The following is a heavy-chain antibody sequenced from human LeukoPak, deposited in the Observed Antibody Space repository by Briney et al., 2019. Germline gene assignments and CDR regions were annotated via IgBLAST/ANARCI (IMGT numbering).Heavy chain of an antibody. V-gene: IGHV1-8*01. D-gene: IGHD7-27*01. CDR3: ASNPPRTGDFNS. CDR1: GSTYTNFD. CDR2: MSPNNGNT. Sequence: ASVKVSCTTSGSTYTNFDIIWVRQATGQGLEWLGWMSPNNGNTGYAQKFQGRVTMTRDTSINTAYMELSSLRSEDTAVYYCASNPPRTGDFNSWGRGALVTVSS. J-gene: IGHJ4*02.